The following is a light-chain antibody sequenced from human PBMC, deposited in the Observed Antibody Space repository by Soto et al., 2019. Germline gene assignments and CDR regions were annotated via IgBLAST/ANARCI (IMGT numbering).Light chain of an antibody. J-gene: IGKJ2*01. V-gene: IGKV3-11*01. Sequence: EIVLTQSPATLSLSPWERATLSCRASQSVSINLAWYQQKLGQAPRLLSYDTFYRATGIPARFSGSGSGTDFTLTISNLEPEDVAVYYCQQRSSWPTFGQGTKLQIK. CDR1: QSVSIN. CDR3: QQRSSWPT. CDR2: DTF.